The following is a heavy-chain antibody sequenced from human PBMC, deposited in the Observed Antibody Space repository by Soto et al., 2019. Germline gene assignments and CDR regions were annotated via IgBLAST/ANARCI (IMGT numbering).Heavy chain of an antibody. Sequence: QVQLVESGGGLVMPGESLRLSCAASGFTFSDHYMSWIRQAPGKGLEWVSYISSSGHSMYYADSVKGRFTVSRDNAENSLYLPMNSLRAEDTAVYYCARRAASGRHFDHWGQGTLVSVSS. V-gene: IGHV3-11*01. CDR1: GFTFSDHY. CDR3: ARRAASGRHFDH. D-gene: IGHD6-13*01. J-gene: IGHJ4*02. CDR2: ISSSGHSM.